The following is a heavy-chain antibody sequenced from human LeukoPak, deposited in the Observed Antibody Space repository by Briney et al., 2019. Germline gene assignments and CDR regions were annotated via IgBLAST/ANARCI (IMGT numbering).Heavy chain of an antibody. CDR1: GFTFRDNY. Sequence: GGSLRLSCAVSGFTFRDNYMSWIRQAPGKGLEWVSFINSGSTYTKYADSVKGRFIISRDNDKHSLFLQMNSLSAGDTAVYYCARGPLYQVPYFSHYYGLDNWGQGTTLIVSS. J-gene: IGHJ6*02. CDR3: ARGPLYQVPYFSHYYGLDN. CDR2: INSGSTYT. V-gene: IGHV3-11*05. D-gene: IGHD2-2*01.